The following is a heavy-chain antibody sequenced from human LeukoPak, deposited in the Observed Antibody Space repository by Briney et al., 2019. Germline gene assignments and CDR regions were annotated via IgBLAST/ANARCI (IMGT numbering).Heavy chain of an antibody. V-gene: IGHV3-48*02. D-gene: IGHD1-26*01. CDR3: AGWTYSTSRAPFDY. Sequence: GGSLRLSCAASGFTFSRYTMFWVRQAPEKGREWISYISSSGRAIYNADSAKGRFTLSRDKTNNSLYLQIKRLRDADTASYYIAGWTYSTSRAPFDYWGRGTLV. J-gene: IGHJ4*02. CDR2: ISSSGRAI. CDR1: GFTFSRYT.